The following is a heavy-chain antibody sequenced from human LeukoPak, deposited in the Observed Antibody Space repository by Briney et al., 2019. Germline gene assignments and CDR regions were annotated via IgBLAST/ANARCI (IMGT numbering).Heavy chain of an antibody. CDR3: ARGTDGYCSV. D-gene: IGHD2-15*01. J-gene: IGHJ4*02. CDR2: ISSSSSYI. V-gene: IGHV3-21*01. Sequence: GGSLRLSCAASGFTFGSYSMNWVRQAPGKGLEWVSSISSSSSYIYYADSVKGRFTISRDNAKNSLYLQMNSLRAEDTAVYYCARGTDGYCSVWGQGTLVTVSS. CDR1: GFTFGSYS.